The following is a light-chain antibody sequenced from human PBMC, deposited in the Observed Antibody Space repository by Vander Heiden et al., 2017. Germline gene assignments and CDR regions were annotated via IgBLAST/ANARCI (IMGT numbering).Light chain of an antibody. CDR3: QQYYTTPRT. CDR1: QSVLYSSNNKNY. Sequence: DIELTQSRDSLACPLGERATVNGKSSQSVLYSSNNKNYLAWYQQKPGQPPKLLIYWASTRASGVPDRFSGSGSGTDFTLTISSLQAEDVAVYYCQQYYTTPRTFGQGTKLEIK. J-gene: IGKJ2*01. V-gene: IGKV4-1*01. CDR2: WAS.